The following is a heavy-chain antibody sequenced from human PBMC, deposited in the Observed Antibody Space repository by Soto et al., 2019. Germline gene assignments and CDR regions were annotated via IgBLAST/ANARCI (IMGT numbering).Heavy chain of an antibody. CDR2: IYYSGST. CDR3: ARYCSGGSCYSARFDS. J-gene: IGHJ5*01. Sequence: SETRSLTWSVSGGSLSRGGYYWCWIRQHPGKGLEWIGYIYYSGSTYYNPSLNSRVTISVDTSQNQFSLKLSSVTAADTAVYYCARYCSGGSCYSARFDSWGQGTLVTVS. V-gene: IGHV4-31*02. CDR1: GGSLSRGGYY. D-gene: IGHD2-15*01.